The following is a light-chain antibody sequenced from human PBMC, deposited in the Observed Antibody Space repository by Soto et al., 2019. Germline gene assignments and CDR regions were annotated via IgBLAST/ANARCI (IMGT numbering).Light chain of an antibody. V-gene: IGKV1-6*01. CDR3: LQDDSYPLT. J-gene: IGKJ4*01. Sequence: AIQMTQSPSSLSASVGDRVTISCRASQGIRNDLGWYQQKPGKAPELLISAASTLHSGVPSRFSGSGSGTDFTLTISSLQPEDFATYYCLQDDSYPLTFGGGTKVEIK. CDR2: AAS. CDR1: QGIRND.